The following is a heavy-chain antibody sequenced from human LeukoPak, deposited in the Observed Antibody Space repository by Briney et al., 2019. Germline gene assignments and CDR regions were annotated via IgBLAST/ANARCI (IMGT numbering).Heavy chain of an antibody. V-gene: IGHV4-61*02. J-gene: IGHJ5*02. CDR2: IYTSGST. CDR3: ARGYYDSSGPTGFDP. Sequence: SETLSLTCTVSGGSISSGSYYWSWIRQPAGKGLEWIGRIYTSGSTNYNPSLKSPVTTSVDTSQTPSSLQLSSVTAADTAVYYCARGYYDSSGPTGFDPWGQGTLVTVSS. D-gene: IGHD3-22*01. CDR1: GGSISSGSYY.